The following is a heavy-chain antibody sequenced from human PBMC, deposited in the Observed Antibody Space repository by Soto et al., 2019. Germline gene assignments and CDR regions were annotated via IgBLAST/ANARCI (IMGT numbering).Heavy chain of an antibody. D-gene: IGHD3-10*01. J-gene: IGHJ4*02. CDR2: ISGSGGST. CDR1: GFTFSSYA. V-gene: IGHV3-23*01. Sequence: EVQLLESGGGLIQPGGSLRLSCAASGFTFSSYAMSWVRQAPGKGLEWVSAISGSGGSTYYADSVEGRFTISRDKSKNTLYLQMNSLRAEDTAIYYCAKDGAITMVRGTFDYWGQGTLVTVSS. CDR3: AKDGAITMVRGTFDY.